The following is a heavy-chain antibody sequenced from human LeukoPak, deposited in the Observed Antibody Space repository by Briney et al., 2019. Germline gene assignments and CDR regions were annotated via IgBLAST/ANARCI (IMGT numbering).Heavy chain of an antibody. CDR3: AKSHYGGSFDY. D-gene: IGHD2-15*01. V-gene: IGHV3-20*01. CDR2: INWNGGST. CDR1: GFTFDDYG. J-gene: IGHJ4*02. Sequence: GGSLRLSCAVSGFTFDDYGMSWVRQAPGKGLEWVSGINWNGGSTGYADSVKGRFTISRDNAKNSLYLQMNSLRAEDTALYHCAKSHYGGSFDYWGQGTLVTVSS.